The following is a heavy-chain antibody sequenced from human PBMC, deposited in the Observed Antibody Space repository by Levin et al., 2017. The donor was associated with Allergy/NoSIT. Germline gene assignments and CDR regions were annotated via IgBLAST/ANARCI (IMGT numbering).Heavy chain of an antibody. D-gene: IGHD3-16*02. V-gene: IGHV3-74*03. CDR2: INPDGSRT. Sequence: GGSLRLSCAASGFTFSNYWMHWVRQAPGKGLVWVSHINPDGSRTTYADSVKGRFTISRDDAKNTLYLQMNSLRAEDTAMYYCVRDYLECDDWGQGTLVTVSS. CDR1: GFTFSNYW. CDR3: VRDYLECDD. J-gene: IGHJ4*02.